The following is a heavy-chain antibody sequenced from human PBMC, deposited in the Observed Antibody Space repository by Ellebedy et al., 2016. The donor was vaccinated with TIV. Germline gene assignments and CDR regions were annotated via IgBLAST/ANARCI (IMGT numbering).Heavy chain of an antibody. CDR1: GFTFSSYW. D-gene: IGHD4-17*01. Sequence: GESLKISCAASGFTFSSYWMSWVRQTPGKGLEWVANIKQDGSEKYYVDSVKGRFTISRDNAKNLLYLQMNSLRAEDTAVYYCARLQMTTTFNWFDPWGQGTLVAVSS. CDR3: ARLQMTTTFNWFDP. CDR2: IKQDGSEK. J-gene: IGHJ5*02. V-gene: IGHV3-7*03.